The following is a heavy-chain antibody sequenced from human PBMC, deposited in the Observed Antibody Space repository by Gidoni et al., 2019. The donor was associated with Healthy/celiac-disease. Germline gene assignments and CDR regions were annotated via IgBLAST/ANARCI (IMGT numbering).Heavy chain of an antibody. CDR2: ISGSGGST. D-gene: IGHD2-2*01. V-gene: IGHV3-23*01. CDR1: GSPFSSYA. J-gene: IGHJ4*02. CDR3: ATLPGYCSSTSCLRELQTDY. Sequence: EVQLLESGGGLVPPGGSLRLSCAASGSPFSSYALSWVRQAPGKGMEWFSAISGSGGSTYYADSVKGRFTISRDNSKNTLYLQMNSLRAEDTAVYYCATLPGYCSSTSCLRELQTDYWGQGTLVTVSS.